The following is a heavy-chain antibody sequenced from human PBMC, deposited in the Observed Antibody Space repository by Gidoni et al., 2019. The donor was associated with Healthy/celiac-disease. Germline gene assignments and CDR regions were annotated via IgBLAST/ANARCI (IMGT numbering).Heavy chain of an antibody. D-gene: IGHD2-21*02. J-gene: IGHJ4*02. CDR2: IYPSGST. V-gene: IGHV4-38-2*02. CDR1: GCSISSGYD. CDR3: ARAGGHIVVVTAKYYFDY. Sequence: QVQLQESGPGLVKPSETLSLTCTVSGCSISSGYDWGWIRQPHGKGLEWIGSIYPSGSTYYNPSLKSRVTISVDTSKNQFSLKLSSVTAADTAVYYCARAGGHIVVVTAKYYFDYWGQGTLVTVSS.